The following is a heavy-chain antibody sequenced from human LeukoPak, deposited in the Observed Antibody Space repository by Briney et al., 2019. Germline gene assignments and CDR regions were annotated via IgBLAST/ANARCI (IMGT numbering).Heavy chain of an antibody. J-gene: IGHJ4*02. Sequence: GGSLRLSCAASGFTFSSYWMTWVRQVPGKGLEWVANIKPDGNVQHYADSVKGRFIISRNNARNSLYLQMNTLRAEDTAVYYCARDFYASGSHDSWGQGTLVTVSS. CDR2: IKPDGNVQ. CDR1: GFTFSSYW. CDR3: ARDFYASGSHDS. D-gene: IGHD3-10*01. V-gene: IGHV3-7*03.